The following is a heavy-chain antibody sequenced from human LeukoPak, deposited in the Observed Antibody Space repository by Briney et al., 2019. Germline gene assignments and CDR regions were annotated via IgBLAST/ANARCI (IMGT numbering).Heavy chain of an antibody. J-gene: IGHJ5*02. Sequence: PGGSLRLSCAASGFTFSSYWMHWVRQAPGKGLVWVSRINTDDSSTTYADTVKGRFTISRDNAKNTLYLQMSSLRAEDTAVYYCARYSGTYRDRWSQGTLVTVSS. CDR2: INTDDSST. CDR3: ARYSGTYRDR. D-gene: IGHD1-26*01. CDR1: GFTFSSYW. V-gene: IGHV3-74*01.